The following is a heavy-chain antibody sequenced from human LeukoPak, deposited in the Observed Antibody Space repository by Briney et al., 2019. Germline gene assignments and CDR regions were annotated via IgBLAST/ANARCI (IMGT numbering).Heavy chain of an antibody. CDR1: GFTFSSYG. CDR3: AKDPPGRYAFWSGYTMGLFDY. V-gene: IGHV3-30*02. D-gene: IGHD3-3*01. Sequence: PGGSLRLSCAASGFTFSSYGMHWVRQAPGKGLEWVAFIRYDGSNKYYADSVKGRFTISRDNSKNTLYLQMNSLRAEDTAVYYCAKDPPGRYAFWSGYTMGLFDYWGQGTLVTVSS. CDR2: IRYDGSNK. J-gene: IGHJ4*02.